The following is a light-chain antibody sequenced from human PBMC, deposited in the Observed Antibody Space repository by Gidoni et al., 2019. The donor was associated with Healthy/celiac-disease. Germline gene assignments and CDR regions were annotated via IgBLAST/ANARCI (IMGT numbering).Light chain of an antibody. CDR1: SSNIGAGYN. CDR2: GNS. CDR3: QSYDSSLSGVV. V-gene: IGLV1-40*01. J-gene: IGLJ2*01. Sequence: QSVLTQPPSASGPPGQRVTISCTGSSSNIGAGYNVHWYQQLPGTAPKLLIYGNSNRPSGVPDRFSGSKSGTSASLAITGLQAEDEADYYCQSYDSSLSGVVFGGGTKLTVL.